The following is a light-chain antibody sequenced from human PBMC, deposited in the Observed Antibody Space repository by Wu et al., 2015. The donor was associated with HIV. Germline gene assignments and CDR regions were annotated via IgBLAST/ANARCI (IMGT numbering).Light chain of an antibody. J-gene: IGKJ5*01. CDR2: DVS. CDR1: QSISGF. V-gene: IGKV3-11*01. Sequence: EIVLTQSPGTLSLSPGETATLSCRASQSISGFLAWYQQKPGQSPRLLIYDVSIRATGIPARFTGSGSGTDFTLTISSLEPEDFAVYYCQQRSDWSLTFGQGTRLEIQ. CDR3: QQRSDWSLT.